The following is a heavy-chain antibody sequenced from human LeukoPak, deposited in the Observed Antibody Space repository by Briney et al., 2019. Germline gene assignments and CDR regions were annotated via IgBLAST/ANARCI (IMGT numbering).Heavy chain of an antibody. CDR2: INPGGSSI. CDR3: ARSSQADDY. D-gene: IGHD6-13*01. V-gene: IGHV3-74*01. CDR1: GSTFSSYW. Sequence: PGRSLRLSCAASGSTFSSYWMHWVRQVPGKGLVWVARINPGGSSITYADSVKGRFTISRDNAKNTLYLQMDSLRAEDTGVYYCARSSQADDYWGQGTLVTVSS. J-gene: IGHJ4*02.